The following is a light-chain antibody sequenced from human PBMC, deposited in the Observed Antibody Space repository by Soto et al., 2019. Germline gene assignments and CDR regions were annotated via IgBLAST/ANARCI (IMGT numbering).Light chain of an antibody. CDR2: GAS. CDR3: QQYNNWWT. J-gene: IGKJ1*01. Sequence: EIVMTQSPATLSVSPGERATLSCRASQSVSSKLAWYQQKPGQAPRLLIYGASTRATGIPARFSGSGSGTEFTLTISRLQSEDFAVYYCQQYNNWWTFGQGTKVEIK. CDR1: QSVSSK. V-gene: IGKV3-15*01.